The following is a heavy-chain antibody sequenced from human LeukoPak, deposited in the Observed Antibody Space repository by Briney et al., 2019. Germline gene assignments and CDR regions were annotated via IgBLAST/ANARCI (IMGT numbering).Heavy chain of an antibody. D-gene: IGHD3-3*01. CDR2: INHSGST. Sequence: SETLSLTCAVYGGSFSGYYWSWIRQPPRKGLEWIGEINHSGSTNYNPSLKSRVTISVDTSKNQFSLKLSSVTAADTAVYYCARKTNPILRFLEWFPKGWFDPWGQGTLVTVSS. V-gene: IGHV4-34*01. CDR1: GGSFSGYY. J-gene: IGHJ5*02. CDR3: ARKTNPILRFLEWFPKGWFDP.